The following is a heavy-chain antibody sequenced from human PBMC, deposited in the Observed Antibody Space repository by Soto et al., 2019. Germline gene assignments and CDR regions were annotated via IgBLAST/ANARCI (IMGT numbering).Heavy chain of an antibody. CDR1: GGTFSSYA. J-gene: IGHJ6*02. V-gene: IGHV1-69*01. CDR3: ARDSEQWLVPSYYYYYGMDV. Sequence: QVQLVQSGAEGKKPGSSVKVSCKASGGTFSSYAISWVRQAPGQGLEWMGGIIPVFGTANYAQKFQGRVTITADESTSTAYMELSSLRSEDTAVYYCARDSEQWLVPSYYYYYGMDVWGQGTTVTVSS. D-gene: IGHD6-19*01. CDR2: IIPVFGTA.